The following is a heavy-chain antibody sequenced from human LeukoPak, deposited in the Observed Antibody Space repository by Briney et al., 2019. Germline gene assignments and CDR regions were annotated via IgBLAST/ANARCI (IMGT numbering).Heavy chain of an antibody. J-gene: IGHJ4*02. V-gene: IGHV3-21*01. CDR2: ISSSSYI. CDR1: GFTFSSYS. CDR3: AREDTAMVTSFDY. D-gene: IGHD5-18*01. Sequence: GGSLRLSCAASGFTFSSYSMNWVRRAPGKGLEWVSSISSSSYIYYADSVKGRFTISRDNAKNSLYLQMNSLRAEDTAVYYCAREDTAMVTSFDYWGQGTLVTVSS.